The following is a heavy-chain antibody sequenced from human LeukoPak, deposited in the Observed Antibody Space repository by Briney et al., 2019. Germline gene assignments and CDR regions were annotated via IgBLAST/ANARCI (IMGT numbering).Heavy chain of an antibody. D-gene: IGHD6-19*01. J-gene: IGHJ4*02. V-gene: IGHV3-30*03. CDR1: GFTISSHG. Sequence: GTSLRLSCAVSGFTISSHGMHWVRQAPGKGPEWVAMIAYHGNTEYYGDSVKGRFTISRDNSKNTLYLQMNSLRAEDTAVYYCASVSGSSGWYHSADYWGQGTLVTVSS. CDR2: IAYHGNTE. CDR3: ASVSGSSGWYHSADY.